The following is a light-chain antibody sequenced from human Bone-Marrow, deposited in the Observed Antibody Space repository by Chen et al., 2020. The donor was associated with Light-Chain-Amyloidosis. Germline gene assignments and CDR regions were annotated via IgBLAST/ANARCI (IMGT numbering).Light chain of an antibody. J-gene: IGLJ3*02. Sequence: QSALTQPASVSGSPGQSITISCTGSRSDVGGYNFVSWYQQLPGKAPKLLIYDVTNRPSGVSYRFSGSKSGNTAYLTVSGLQVEDEADYYCSSYTGSSTWVFGGGTKLTVL. CDR1: RSDVGGYNF. CDR3: SSYTGSSTWV. V-gene: IGLV2-14*03. CDR2: DVT.